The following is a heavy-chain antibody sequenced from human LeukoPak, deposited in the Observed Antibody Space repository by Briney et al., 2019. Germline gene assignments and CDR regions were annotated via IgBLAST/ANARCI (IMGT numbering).Heavy chain of an antibody. CDR2: IYYSGST. J-gene: IGHJ3*02. D-gene: IGHD3-22*01. Sequence: PSETLSLTCTVSGGSISSYYWSWIRQPPGKGLEWIGYIYYSGSTNYNPSLESRVTISVDTSKNQFSLKLSSVTAADTAVYYCARGNQYYYDSSGYYPYDAFDIWGQGTMVTVSS. CDR3: ARGNQYYYDSSGYYPYDAFDI. CDR1: GGSISSYY. V-gene: IGHV4-59*01.